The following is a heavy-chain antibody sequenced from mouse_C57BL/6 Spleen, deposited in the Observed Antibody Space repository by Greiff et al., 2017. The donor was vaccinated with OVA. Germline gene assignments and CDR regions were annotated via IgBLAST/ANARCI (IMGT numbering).Heavy chain of an antibody. CDR2: SRNKANDYTT. J-gene: IGHJ1*03. D-gene: IGHD1-1*01. V-gene: IGHV7-1*01. Sequence: EVQGVESGGGLVQSGRSLRLSCAPSGFTFSDFYMEWVRQAPGKGLEWIAASRNKANDYTTEYSASVKGRFIVSRDTSQSILYLQMNALRAEDTAIYYCARDAHHYYGSSYGYFDVWGTGTTVTVSS. CDR3: ARDAHHYYGSSYGYFDV. CDR1: GFTFSDFY.